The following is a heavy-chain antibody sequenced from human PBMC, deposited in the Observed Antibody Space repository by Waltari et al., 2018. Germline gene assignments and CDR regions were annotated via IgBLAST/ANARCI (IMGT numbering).Heavy chain of an antibody. CDR3: ASDPSMQHVAAGGY. V-gene: IGHV3-21*01. J-gene: IGHJ4*02. CDR2: IIPNSIKT. D-gene: IGHD2-8*01. Sequence: EVQVVESGGGVVQPGGSLRLSCVTSGFGFGSYTMNWVRQAPGKGLEWVSSIIPNSIKTYYLESVRGRFTISRDNARNSLYLQMDSLRVEDSAVYYCASDPSMQHVAAGGYWGQGTLVTVSS. CDR1: GFGFGSYT.